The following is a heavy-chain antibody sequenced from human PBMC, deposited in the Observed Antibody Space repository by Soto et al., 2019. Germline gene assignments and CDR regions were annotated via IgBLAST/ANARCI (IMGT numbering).Heavy chain of an antibody. D-gene: IGHD1-26*01. Sequence: SETLSLTCSVSGVSVSSDDYYWNWIRQPPGKGLEWIGYNHIRGRTNYNPSLGRRVAISLDTSKNQFSLTLTSVTAADTAIYYCARLLDIYSWPLDLWGQGTLVT. J-gene: IGHJ5*02. CDR3: ARLLDIYSWPLDL. V-gene: IGHV4-61*08. CDR2: NHIRGRT. CDR1: GVSVSSDDYY.